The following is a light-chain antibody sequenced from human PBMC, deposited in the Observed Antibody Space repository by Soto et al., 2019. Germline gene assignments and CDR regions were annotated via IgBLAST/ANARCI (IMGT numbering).Light chain of an antibody. V-gene: IGKV3-20*01. CDR1: QSVSSNY. Sequence: DIVLTQSPGTLSLSPGERATLSCRSSQSVSSNYLAWYQQKPDQAPRLVIYDASVRATGIPTRFSGSGSGTAFSLNISRLEPEESAVYYWQQYGSSPTFGHGTKVEIK. CDR2: DAS. CDR3: QQYGSSPT. J-gene: IGKJ1*01.